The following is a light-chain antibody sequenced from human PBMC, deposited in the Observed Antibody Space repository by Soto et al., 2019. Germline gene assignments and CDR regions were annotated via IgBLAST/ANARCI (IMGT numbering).Light chain of an antibody. Sequence: QSALTQPRSVSGSPGQSVTISCTGTSSDVGGYNYVSWYQQHPGKAPKLMIYDVNKRPSGVPVRFSGSKSGNTASLTISGLRSDDEADYYCAAWDDSLSGWVFGGGTKLTVL. V-gene: IGLV2-11*01. CDR3: AAWDDSLSGWV. CDR1: SSDVGGYNY. J-gene: IGLJ3*02. CDR2: DVN.